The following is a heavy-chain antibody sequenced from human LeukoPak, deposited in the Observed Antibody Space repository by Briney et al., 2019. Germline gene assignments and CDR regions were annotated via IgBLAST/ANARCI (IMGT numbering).Heavy chain of an antibody. CDR2: ISDSGSNI. V-gene: IGHV3-11*04. Sequence: GGSLRLSCAASGFIFSDYYMGWIRQAPGRGLEWVSYISDSGSNIYYTDSVKGRFTMSRDNAKKSLYLQMNSLRAEDTAVYYCARAKFDSSGYYYRGFDIWGQGTMVTVSS. D-gene: IGHD3-22*01. J-gene: IGHJ3*02. CDR3: ARAKFDSSGYYYRGFDI. CDR1: GFIFSDYY.